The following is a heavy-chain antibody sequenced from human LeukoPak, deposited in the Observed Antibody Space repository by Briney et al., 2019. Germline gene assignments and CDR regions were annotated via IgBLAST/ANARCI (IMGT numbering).Heavy chain of an antibody. CDR2: ISSSGSTR. Sequence: LSLTCAVYGGSFSGHYWSWIRQAPGKGLEWVSYISSSGSTRYYADSVKGRFTISRDNAKNSLYLQMNSLRAEDTAVYYCAKLGVTTPVDYWGQGTLVTVSS. V-gene: IGHV3-11*01. CDR1: GGSFSGHY. CDR3: AKLGVTTPVDY. D-gene: IGHD4-17*01. J-gene: IGHJ4*02.